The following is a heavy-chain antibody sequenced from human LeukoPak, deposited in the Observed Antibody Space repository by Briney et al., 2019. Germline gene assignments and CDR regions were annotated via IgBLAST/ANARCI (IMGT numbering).Heavy chain of an antibody. J-gene: IGHJ6*03. CDR1: GFTFSSYG. V-gene: IGHV3-30*02. CDR3: AKDLGFAYYYMDV. D-gene: IGHD3-10*01. CDR2: IRYDGSNK. Sequence: GGSLRLSCAASGFTFSSYGMHWVRQAPGKGLEWVAFIRYDGSNKYYADSVKGRFTISRDNSKNTLYLQMNSLRAEDTAVYYCAKDLGFAYYYMDVWGKGTTVTVSS.